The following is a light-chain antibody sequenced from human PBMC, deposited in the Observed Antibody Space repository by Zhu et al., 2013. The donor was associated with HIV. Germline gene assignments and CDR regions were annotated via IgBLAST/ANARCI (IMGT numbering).Light chain of an antibody. CDR3: QEYNSYWT. CDR2: GAS. Sequence: EIVMTQSPATLSVSPGERATLSCRASQSVSSNLAWYQQKPGQAPRLLIYGASTRATGLPARFSGSGSGTEFTLTISSLQSEDFATYYCQEYNSYWTFGQGTKVEIK. J-gene: IGKJ1*01. V-gene: IGKV3-15*01. CDR1: QSVSSN.